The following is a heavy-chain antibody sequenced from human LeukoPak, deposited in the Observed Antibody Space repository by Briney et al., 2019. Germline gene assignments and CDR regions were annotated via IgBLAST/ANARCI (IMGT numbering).Heavy chain of an antibody. J-gene: IGHJ4*02. Sequence: SVKVSCKASGGTFSSYAISWVRQAPGQGPEWMGGIIPIFGTANYAQKFQGRVTITTDESTSTAYMELSSLRSEDTAVYYCARVDRPHGAAAAYDYWGQGTLVTVSS. CDR2: IIPIFGTA. CDR3: ARVDRPHGAAAAYDY. CDR1: GGTFSSYA. D-gene: IGHD6-13*01. V-gene: IGHV1-69*05.